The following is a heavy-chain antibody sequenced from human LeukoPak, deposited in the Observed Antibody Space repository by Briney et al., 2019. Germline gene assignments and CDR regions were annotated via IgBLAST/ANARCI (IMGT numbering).Heavy chain of an antibody. CDR3: SRLPLDTTTRNFYFDL. CDR2: IYSSGST. CDR1: GGSISSYY. D-gene: IGHD5-18*01. Sequence: SETLSLTCTVSGGSISSYYWSWIRQPPGKGLEYIGYIYSSGSTNYNPSLKSRVTISVDTSQNQCSLKLSSVTAADTAVYYCSRLPLDTTTRNFYFDLWGRGTVVTVSS. J-gene: IGHJ2*01. V-gene: IGHV4-59*08.